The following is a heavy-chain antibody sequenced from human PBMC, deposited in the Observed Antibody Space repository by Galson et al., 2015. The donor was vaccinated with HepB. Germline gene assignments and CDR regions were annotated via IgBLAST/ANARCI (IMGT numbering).Heavy chain of an antibody. J-gene: IGHJ4*02. CDR1: GFTFSTYS. V-gene: IGHV3-48*04. CDR3: ARSCSSTNCYAPDY. Sequence: SLRLSCAASGFTFSTYSMNWVRQAPGKGLEWVSYISTSSSTIYYADSVKGRFTISRDNAKNTLYLQMNSLTAEDTAVYYCARSCSSTNCYAPDYWGQGTLVTVSS. D-gene: IGHD2-2*01. CDR2: ISTSSSTI.